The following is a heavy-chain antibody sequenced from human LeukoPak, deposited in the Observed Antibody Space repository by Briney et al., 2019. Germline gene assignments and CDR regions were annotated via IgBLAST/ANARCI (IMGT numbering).Heavy chain of an antibody. CDR2: TYYRSKWYN. CDR1: GDSVSNNSAA. V-gene: IGHV6-1*01. J-gene: IGHJ4*02. Sequence: SQTLSLTFAISGDSVSNNSAAWNWLRQSPSRALEWLGSTYYRSKWYNDYAVSVKSRITINPDTSKNQFSLQLNSVTPEDTAVYYCAREYCSSSSCPLDYWGQGTLVTVSS. D-gene: IGHD2-2*01. CDR3: AREYCSSSSCPLDY.